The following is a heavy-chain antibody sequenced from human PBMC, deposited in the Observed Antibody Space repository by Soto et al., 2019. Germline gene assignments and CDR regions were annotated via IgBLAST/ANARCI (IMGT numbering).Heavy chain of an antibody. V-gene: IGHV3-23*01. CDR2: ISGSGGST. CDR1: GFTFSGYA. Sequence: GGSLRLSCAASGFTFSGYAMSWVRQAPGKGLEWVSAISGSGGSTYYADSVKGRFTISRDNSKNTLYLQMNSLRAEDTAVYYCAKVYGDTPFAYWGQGTLVTVSS. J-gene: IGHJ4*02. D-gene: IGHD4-17*01. CDR3: AKVYGDTPFAY.